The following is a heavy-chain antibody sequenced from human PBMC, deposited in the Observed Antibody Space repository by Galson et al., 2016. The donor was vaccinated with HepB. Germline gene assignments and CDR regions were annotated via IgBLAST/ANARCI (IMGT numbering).Heavy chain of an antibody. V-gene: IGHV3-23*01. Sequence: SLRLSCAASGFTFSTYAMSWVRQAPGKGLEWVSLISGSGSSTFYADSVKGRFTISRDNSKNTLYLQMNSLRADDTAVYYCVKDQHDSSGYYLGVDYWGQGTLVTVSS. CDR3: VKDQHDSSGYYLGVDY. D-gene: IGHD3-22*01. J-gene: IGHJ4*02. CDR2: ISGSGSST. CDR1: GFTFSTYA.